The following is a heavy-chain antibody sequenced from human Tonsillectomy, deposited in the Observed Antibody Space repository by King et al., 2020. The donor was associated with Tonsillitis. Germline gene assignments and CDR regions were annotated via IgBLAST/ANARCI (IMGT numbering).Heavy chain of an antibody. CDR2: IYHSGST. Sequence: QLQESGPGLVKPSETLSLTCAVSGYSISSGYYWGWIRQPPGKGLEWIGSIYHSGSTYYNPSLKSRVTISVDTSKNQFSLKLSSVTAADTAVYYCARNVYYYDSSGSPRWYFDLCGRGTLVTVSS. J-gene: IGHJ2*01. D-gene: IGHD3-22*01. V-gene: IGHV4-38-2*01. CDR1: GYSISSGYY. CDR3: ARNVYYYDSSGSPRWYFDL.